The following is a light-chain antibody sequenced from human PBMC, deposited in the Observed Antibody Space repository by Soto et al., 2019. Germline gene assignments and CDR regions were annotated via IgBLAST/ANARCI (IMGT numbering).Light chain of an antibody. CDR3: QQYYGSPPWT. CDR2: GAS. CDR1: QSVSSTS. V-gene: IGKV3-20*01. J-gene: IGKJ1*01. Sequence: EIVLTQSPGTLSFSPGERATLSCRASQSVSSTSLAWYQQKPGQAPRLLIYGASNRATGIPDRFSGSGSGTDFTLTISRLEPEDFAVYYCQQYYGSPPWTFGLGTKEEFK.